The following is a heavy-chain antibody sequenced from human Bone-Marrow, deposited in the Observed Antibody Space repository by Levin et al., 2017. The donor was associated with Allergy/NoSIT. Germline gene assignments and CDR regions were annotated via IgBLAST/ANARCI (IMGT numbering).Heavy chain of an antibody. CDR3: TRSAGSASGGFDY. CDR2: INPSGGST. J-gene: IGHJ4*02. CDR1: GYIFTNYF. Sequence: GASVKVSCKASGYIFTNYFIHWVRQAPGQGLEWIGIINPSGGSTFYARKFQGRVTMARDTSTSAVYMELSSLRSEDMAVYYCTRSAGSASGGFDYWGQGTLVPVSS. V-gene: IGHV1-46*01. D-gene: IGHD6-19*01.